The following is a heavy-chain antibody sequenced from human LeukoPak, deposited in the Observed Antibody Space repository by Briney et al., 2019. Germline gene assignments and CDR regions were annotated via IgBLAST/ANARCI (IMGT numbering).Heavy chain of an antibody. CDR3: ARGRVAVAGTSANWFDP. Sequence: SETLSLNCTVSGGTISSYYWSWIRQPPGKGLEWFGYIYYSGSTNYNPSLKSRVTISVDTSKNQFSLKLSSVTAADTAVYYCARGRVAVAGTSANWFDPWGQGTLVTVSS. CDR1: GGTISSYY. J-gene: IGHJ5*02. CDR2: IYYSGST. D-gene: IGHD6-19*01. V-gene: IGHV4-59*01.